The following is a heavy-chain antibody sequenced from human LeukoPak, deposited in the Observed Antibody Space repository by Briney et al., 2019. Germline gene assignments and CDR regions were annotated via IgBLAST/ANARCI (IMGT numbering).Heavy chain of an antibody. CDR3: ARSAKTTLYYFDY. J-gene: IGHJ4*02. Sequence: PGGSLRLSCAASGFTFSGSAMHWVRQASGKGLEWVGRIRSKANSYATAYAASVKGRFTISRDDSKNTAYLQMNSLKTEDTAVYYCARSAKTTLYYFDYWGQGTLVTVSS. V-gene: IGHV3-73*01. CDR2: IRSKANSYAT. D-gene: IGHD1-14*01. CDR1: GFTFSGSA.